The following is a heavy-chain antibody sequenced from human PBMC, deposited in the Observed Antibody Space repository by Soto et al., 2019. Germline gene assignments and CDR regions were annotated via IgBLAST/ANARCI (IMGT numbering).Heavy chain of an antibody. D-gene: IGHD3-22*01. CDR1: GYTFTSYA. CDR3: ARHPIVVAAKISAPNGMDV. Sequence: ASVKVSCKASGYTFTSYAMHWVRQAPGQRLEWMGWINAGNGNTKYSQKFQGRVTITRDTSASTAYMELSSLRSEDTAVYYCARHPIVVAAKISAPNGMDVWGQGATVTVSS. V-gene: IGHV1-3*01. CDR2: INAGNGNT. J-gene: IGHJ6*02.